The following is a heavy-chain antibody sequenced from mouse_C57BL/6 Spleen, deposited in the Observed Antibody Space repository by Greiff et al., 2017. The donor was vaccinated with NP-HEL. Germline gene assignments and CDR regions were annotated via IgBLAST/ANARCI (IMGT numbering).Heavy chain of an antibody. CDR1: GFNFKNSY. V-gene: IGHV14-3*01. J-gene: IGHJ4*01. CDR2: IDPANGST. Sequence: EVQLQQSVAELVRPGASVKLSCTASGFNFKNSYMHWVKQRPEQGLEWIGRIDPANGSTKYAPKFQGKATITADTSSNTAYLQLSSLTSEDTSIYYCAHSNYGAMDDWGQGTSVTVSS. D-gene: IGHD2-5*01. CDR3: AHSNYGAMDD.